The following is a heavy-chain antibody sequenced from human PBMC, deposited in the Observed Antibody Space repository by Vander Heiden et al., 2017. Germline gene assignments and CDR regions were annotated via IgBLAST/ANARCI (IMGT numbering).Heavy chain of an antibody. CDR3: ASDYYASGSCSS. J-gene: IGHJ5*02. CDR1: GFTLSGYW. CDR2: INSDGYSI. V-gene: IGHV3-74*01. D-gene: IGHD3-10*01. Sequence: EVQLVESGGGLVQPGGSLRLSCAASGFTLSGYWMHWVRQAPGKGLVWVSRINSDGYSISYADSVKGRFTISRDNAKKTLYLQMNSLRAEDTAVYYCASDYYASGSCSSWGQGTLVSVSS.